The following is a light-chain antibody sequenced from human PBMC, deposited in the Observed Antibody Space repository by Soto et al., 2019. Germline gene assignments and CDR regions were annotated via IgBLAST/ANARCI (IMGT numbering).Light chain of an antibody. CDR3: QQFHISRT. Sequence: EIVLTQSPATLSLSPGERATLSCRASQSVSSYLAWYQQKPGQAPRLLIYGTSSRATGLPDRFSGSGSGTDFTLTISRLEPEDFAVYYCQQFHISRTFGQGTKVDIK. CDR1: QSVSSY. CDR2: GTS. V-gene: IGKV3-20*01. J-gene: IGKJ1*01.